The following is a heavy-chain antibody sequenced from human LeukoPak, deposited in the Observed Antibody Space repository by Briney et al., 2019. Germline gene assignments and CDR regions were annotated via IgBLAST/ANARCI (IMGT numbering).Heavy chain of an antibody. CDR1: GYTLTELS. CDR2: FDPEDGET. CDR3: ARSDYYGSGSQYDY. V-gene: IGHV1-24*01. J-gene: IGHJ4*02. D-gene: IGHD3-10*01. Sequence: ASVKVSCKVPGYTLTELSMHWVRQAPGKGLQWMGSFDPEDGETIYAQKFQGRVTMTEDTSTDTAYMELSRLRSDDTAVYYCARSDYYGSGSQYDYWGQGTLVTVSS.